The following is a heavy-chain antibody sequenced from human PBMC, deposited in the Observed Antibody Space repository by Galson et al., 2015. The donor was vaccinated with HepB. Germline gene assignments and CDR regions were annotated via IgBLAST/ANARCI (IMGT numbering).Heavy chain of an antibody. CDR1: GGSISSGGYS. D-gene: IGHD2-15*01. CDR3: VREYCSGGRCYHSFPPVLWFDP. CDR2: IYHSGMT. J-gene: IGHJ5*02. V-gene: IGHV4-30-2*01. Sequence: PLSLTCAVSGGSISSGGYSWSWIRQPPGKGLEWIGYIYHSGMTSYNPSLKSRVTISVDRSKNQFSLELTSVTAADTAVYYCVREYCSGGRCYHSFPPVLWFDPWGQGTLVTVSS.